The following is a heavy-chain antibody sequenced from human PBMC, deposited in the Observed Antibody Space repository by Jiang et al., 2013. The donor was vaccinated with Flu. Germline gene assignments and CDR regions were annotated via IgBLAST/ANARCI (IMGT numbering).Heavy chain of an antibody. CDR1: GFDFDPYD. Sequence: GVVQPGKSLTLSCAASGFDFDPYDMHWVRQAPGKGLEWVAVVSSDENDHYVDSVKGRFTISRDNSKNTVFLQMNSLRVEDTAVYYCAKKGWFNVFEDYLTDWGQGTLVTVSS. V-gene: IGHV3-30*18. CDR2: VSSDEND. CDR3: AKKGWFNVFEDYLTD. J-gene: IGHJ4*02. D-gene: IGHD3-10*01.